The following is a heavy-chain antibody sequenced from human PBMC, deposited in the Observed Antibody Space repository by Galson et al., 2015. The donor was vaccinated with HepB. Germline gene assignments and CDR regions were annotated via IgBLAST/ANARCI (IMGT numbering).Heavy chain of an antibody. CDR1: GYTFTSYA. CDR2: INAGNGNT. CDR3: ARDALTYYYDSSARWDY. Sequence: SVKVSCKASGYTFTSYAMHWVRQAPGQRLEWMGWINAGNGNTKYSQKFQGRVTITRNTSASTAYMELSSLRSEDTAVYYCARDALTYYYDSSARWDYWGQGTLVTVSS. D-gene: IGHD3-22*01. J-gene: IGHJ4*02. V-gene: IGHV1-3*01.